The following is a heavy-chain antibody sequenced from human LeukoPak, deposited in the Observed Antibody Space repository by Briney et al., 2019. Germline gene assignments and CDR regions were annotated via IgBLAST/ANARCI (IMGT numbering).Heavy chain of an antibody. D-gene: IGHD3-16*01. CDR2: IYHSGST. CDR1: GASIGSSNW. V-gene: IGHV4-4*02. CDR3: ARGEFDGGVYFDY. J-gene: IGHJ4*02. Sequence: SETLSLTCAVSGASIGSSNWWSWVRQPPGKGLEWIGEIYHSGSTNYNPSLKSRVTISVDKSKNQFSLKLSSVTAADTAVYYCARGEFDGGVYFDYWGQGTLVTVSS.